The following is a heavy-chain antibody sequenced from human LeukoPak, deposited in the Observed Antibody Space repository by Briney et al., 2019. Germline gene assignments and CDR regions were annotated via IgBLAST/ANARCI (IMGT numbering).Heavy chain of an antibody. Sequence: PGGSQRLSCAASGFTFSSYWMTWVRQAPGKGLEWVANIKQDGSEKYYVDSVRGRFTISRDNAKNSLYLQMNSLRAEDTAVYYCAKYRLVWLPAPVFDYWGQGTLVTVSS. CDR3: AKYRLVWLPAPVFDY. D-gene: IGHD6-19*01. CDR2: IKQDGSEK. J-gene: IGHJ4*02. CDR1: GFTFSSYW. V-gene: IGHV3-7*01.